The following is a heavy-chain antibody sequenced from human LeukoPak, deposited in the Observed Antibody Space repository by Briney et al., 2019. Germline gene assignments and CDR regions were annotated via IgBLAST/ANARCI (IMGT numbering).Heavy chain of an antibody. CDR3: ARDSPPLLSRGSSGLGYFDL. J-gene: IGHJ2*01. V-gene: IGHV1-69*05. CDR2: IIPIFGTA. D-gene: IGHD6-6*01. CDR1: GGTFSSYA. Sequence: GASVKVSCKASGGTFSSYAISWVRQAPGQGLEWMGRIIPIFGTANYAQKFQGRVTITTDESTSTAYMELSSLRSEDTAVYYYARDSPPLLSRGSSGLGYFDLWGRGTLVTVSS.